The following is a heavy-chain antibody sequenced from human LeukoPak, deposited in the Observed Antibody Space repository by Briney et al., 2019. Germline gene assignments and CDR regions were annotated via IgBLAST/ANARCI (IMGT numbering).Heavy chain of an antibody. D-gene: IGHD3-22*01. CDR2: IKQDGSEK. V-gene: IGHV3-7*01. J-gene: IGHJ3*02. CDR1: GFTFSSYW. Sequence: PGGSPRLSCAASGFTFSSYWMSWVRQAPGKGLEWLANIKQDGSEKYYVDSVKGRFTISRDNAKNSPYLQMNSLRAEDTAIYYCARDSPIADYYDGSYDAFDIWGQGTMVTVSS. CDR3: ARDSPIADYYDGSYDAFDI.